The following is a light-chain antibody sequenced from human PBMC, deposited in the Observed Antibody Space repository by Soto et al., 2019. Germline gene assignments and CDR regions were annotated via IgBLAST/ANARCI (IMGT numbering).Light chain of an antibody. CDR2: GAS. CDR3: QQYGNSPIT. CDR1: QSVNNNF. V-gene: IGKV3-20*01. Sequence: EIVLTQSPGTLSLSPGERAALSCRASQSVNNNFLAWYQQKPGQAPRLLIYGASSRATGIPDRFRGGGSGTDFTLTIIRLEPEDFAVYNCQQYGNSPITFGQGTRLDI. J-gene: IGKJ5*01.